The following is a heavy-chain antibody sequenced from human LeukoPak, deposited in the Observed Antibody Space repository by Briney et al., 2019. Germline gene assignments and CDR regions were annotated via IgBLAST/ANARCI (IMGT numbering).Heavy chain of an antibody. CDR3: ARMGGGYAFDI. V-gene: IGHV4-30-2*01. D-gene: IGHD3-16*01. CDR2: IYHSGST. J-gene: IGHJ3*02. CDR1: GGSISSGGYS. Sequence: SETLSLTCAVSGGSISSGGYSWSWIRQPPGTGLEWIGYIYHSGSTYYNPSLKSRVTISVDRSKNQFSLELSSVTAADTAVYYCARMGGGYAFDIWGQGTMVTVSS.